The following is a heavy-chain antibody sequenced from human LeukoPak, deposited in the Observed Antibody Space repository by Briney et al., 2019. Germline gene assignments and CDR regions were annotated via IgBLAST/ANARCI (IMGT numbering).Heavy chain of an antibody. CDR2: INPNSGCR. D-gene: IGHD2-2*01. V-gene: IGHV1-2*02. J-gene: IGHJ6*03. CDR1: GYTFTDYY. CDR3: ARNAHQLPYYYYYMDV. Sequence: GASVKVSCKASGYTFTDYYMHWVRQAPGQGLEWMGWINPNSGCRNYAQKFQGRVTMTRDTSISTAYMELSRLRSDDTAVYYCARNAHQLPYYYYYMDVWGKGTTVTVSS.